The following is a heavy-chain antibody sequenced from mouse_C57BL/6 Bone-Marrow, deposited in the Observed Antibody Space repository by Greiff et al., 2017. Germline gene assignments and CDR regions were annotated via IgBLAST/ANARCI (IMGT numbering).Heavy chain of an antibody. J-gene: IGHJ2*01. CDR1: GYSFTSGYD. CDR2: ISYSGST. Sequence: EVKLVESGPGMVKPSQSLSLTCTVTGYSFTSGYDWHCIRHFPGNKLEWMGYISYSGSTNYNPSLKSRISITHDTSKNRFFLELNSVTTEDTATYYCARRTTVPFDYWGQGTTLTVSS. D-gene: IGHD1-1*01. V-gene: IGHV3-1*01. CDR3: ARRTTVPFDY.